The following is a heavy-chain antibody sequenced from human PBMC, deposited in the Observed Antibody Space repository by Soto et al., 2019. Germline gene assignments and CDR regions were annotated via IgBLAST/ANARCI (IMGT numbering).Heavy chain of an antibody. D-gene: IGHD3-22*01. CDR1: GITFSDYY. CDR2: SSNSGSAF. J-gene: IGHJ5*02. Sequence: GGSLRLSCVASGITFSDYYMSWIRQAPGKGLEWVSVSSNSGSAFYYADSVKGRFTISRDNAKNSLFLQMNSLRAADTAVYYCARGVGATMTVVRFDPWGQGTLVTVSS. CDR3: ARGVGATMTVVRFDP. V-gene: IGHV3-11*01.